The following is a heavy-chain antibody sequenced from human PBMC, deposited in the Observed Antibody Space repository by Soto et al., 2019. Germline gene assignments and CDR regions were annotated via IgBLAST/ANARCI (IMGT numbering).Heavy chain of an antibody. J-gene: IGHJ6*02. Sequence: SVKVACKASGGTFSSYTISWVRQAPGQGLEWMGRIIPILGIANYAQKLQGRVTMTTDTSTSTAYMELRSLRSDDTAVYYCARDHLPYCSGGSCYSYYYYGMDVWGQGTTVTVSS. D-gene: IGHD2-15*01. CDR1: GGTFSSYT. V-gene: IGHV1-69*04. CDR3: ARDHLPYCSGGSCYSYYYYGMDV. CDR2: IIPILGIA.